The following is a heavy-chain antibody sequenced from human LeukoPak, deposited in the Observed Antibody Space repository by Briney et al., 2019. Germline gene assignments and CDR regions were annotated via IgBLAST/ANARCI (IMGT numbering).Heavy chain of an antibody. V-gene: IGHV3-23*01. CDR1: GFTFSGYA. D-gene: IGHD4/OR15-4a*01. Sequence: PGGSLRLSCAASGFTFSGYAMTRVRQAPGTGLEWVSAISGSGGRTYYADSVKGRFTISRDSSKNTLFLQMNSLRAEDTAVYYCGRGIEGGATDYWGQGTLVTVSS. CDR3: GRGIEGGATDY. CDR2: ISGSGGRT. J-gene: IGHJ4*02.